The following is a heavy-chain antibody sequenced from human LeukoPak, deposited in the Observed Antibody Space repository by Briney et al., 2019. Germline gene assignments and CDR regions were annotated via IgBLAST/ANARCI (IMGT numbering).Heavy chain of an antibody. Sequence: SETLSLTCTVSGASTASHYWTWLRQPPGKELEWIAYMFDAVSTKSNPSLKSRLTLSVDTSKKQLSLRLSSVTAADTAVYYCATIKRGSTYGYFDFWGQGIKVTVSS. CDR2: MFDAVST. D-gene: IGHD5-18*01. CDR3: ATIKRGSTYGYFDF. J-gene: IGHJ4*02. CDR1: GASTASHY. V-gene: IGHV4-59*11.